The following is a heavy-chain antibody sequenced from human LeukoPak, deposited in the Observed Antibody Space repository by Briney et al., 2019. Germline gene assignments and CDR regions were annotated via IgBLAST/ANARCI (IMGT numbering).Heavy chain of an antibody. CDR3: VSFYETY. CDR1: GFTFSHHF. D-gene: IGHD2/OR15-2a*01. CDR2: ISGSGAT. Sequence: GGSLRLSCAASGFTFSHHFMTWIRQAPGKGLEWISYISGSGATYYASSVQGRFTISRDNAQNSLWLQMSSLRAEDTAVYYCVSFYETYWGRGTLVTVSS. V-gene: IGHV3-11*01. J-gene: IGHJ4*02.